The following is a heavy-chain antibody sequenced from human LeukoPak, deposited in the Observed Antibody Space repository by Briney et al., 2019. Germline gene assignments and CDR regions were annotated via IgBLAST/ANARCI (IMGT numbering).Heavy chain of an antibody. CDR1: GYSFTKYW. CDR2: IDPSDSET. D-gene: IGHD3-9*01. V-gene: IGHV5-51*01. Sequence: GESLKISCKGSGYSFTKYWIGWVRQMPGKGLEWMGNIDPSDSETRHSPSFQGQVTISVDKPISSAYLQWNSLKASDTAMYYCARLNDILTGPFDYWGQGTLVTVSS. CDR3: ARLNDILTGPFDY. J-gene: IGHJ4*02.